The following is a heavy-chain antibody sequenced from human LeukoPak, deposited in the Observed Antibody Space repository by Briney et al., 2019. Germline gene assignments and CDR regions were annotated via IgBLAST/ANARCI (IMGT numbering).Heavy chain of an antibody. CDR1: GVSVSTSH. CDR3: SEGYFEPFDH. J-gene: IGHJ4*02. D-gene: IGHD2/OR15-2a*01. Sequence: SETLSLTCNVSGVSVSTSHWNWIRQRPGKGLEWIGCLSYTGKTDYNPSLRSRVSISLGSSNNHFSLKLTSVTAADTAVYYCSEGYFEPFDHWGQGILVTVSS. V-gene: IGHV4-59*02. CDR2: LSYTGKT.